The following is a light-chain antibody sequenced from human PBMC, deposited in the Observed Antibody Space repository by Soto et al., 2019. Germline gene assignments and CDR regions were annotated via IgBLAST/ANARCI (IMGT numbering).Light chain of an antibody. J-gene: IGLJ1*01. Sequence: QSVLIQPRSVSGSLGQSVTISCNGTSNEFGPRNLVSWYQQHPGKAPKLMIYEVSNRPSGVSNRFSGSKSANTASLTISGLQPEDEADYYCASYTTSSTYVFGTGTKVTVL. CDR3: ASYTTSSTYV. CDR1: SNEFGPRNL. CDR2: EVS. V-gene: IGLV2-14*01.